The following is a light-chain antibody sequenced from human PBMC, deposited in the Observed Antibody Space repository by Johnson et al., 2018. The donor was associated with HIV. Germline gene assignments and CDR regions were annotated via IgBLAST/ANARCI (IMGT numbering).Light chain of an antibody. CDR3: GTWDSSLSAYV. J-gene: IGLJ1*01. Sequence: QSVLTQPPSVSAAPGQKVTISCSGSSSNIGNNYVSWYQQLPGTAPKLLIFDNHKRPSGIPDRFSGSKSDTSATLGITGLQTGDEADYYCGTWDSSLSAYVFGTGTKVTVL. CDR2: DNH. V-gene: IGLV1-51*01. CDR1: SSNIGNNY.